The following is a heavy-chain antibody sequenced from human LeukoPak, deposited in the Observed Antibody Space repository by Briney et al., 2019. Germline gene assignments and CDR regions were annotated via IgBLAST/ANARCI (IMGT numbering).Heavy chain of an antibody. CDR1: GFTFSTYV. CDR2: ISSNGDNT. J-gene: IGHJ4*02. V-gene: IGHV3-64D*06. CDR3: VRGTGY. Sequence: GGSLRLSCSVSGFTFSTYVMHWVRPAPGKGLEYVSAISSNGDNTYYADSAKGRFTISRDNSKNTLYLQMSSLRADDTAVYYCVRGTGYWGQGTLVTVSS.